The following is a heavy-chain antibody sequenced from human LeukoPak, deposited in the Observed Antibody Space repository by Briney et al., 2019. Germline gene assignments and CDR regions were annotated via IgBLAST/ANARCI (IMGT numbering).Heavy chain of an antibody. CDR1: GFTFRTFA. J-gene: IGHJ4*02. V-gene: IGHV3-23*01. CDR2: IFPSGGEI. CDR3: ATYRQVLLPFES. Sequence: GGSLRLSCAASGFTFRTFAMIWVRQPPGKGLEWVSSIFPSGGEIHYADSVRGRFTISRDNSKSTLSLQMNSLRAEDTAIYYCATYRQVLLPFESWGQGTLVTVSS. D-gene: IGHD2-8*02.